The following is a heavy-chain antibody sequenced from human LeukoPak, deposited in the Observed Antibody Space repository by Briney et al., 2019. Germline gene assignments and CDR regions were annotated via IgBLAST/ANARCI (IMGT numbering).Heavy chain of an antibody. J-gene: IGHJ5*02. CDR1: GGSFSGYY. CDR2: INHSGST. V-gene: IGHV4-34*01. D-gene: IGHD3-10*01. Sequence: SETLSLTCAVYGGSFSGYYWSWIRQPPGKGLEWIGEINHSGSTNYNPSLKSRVTISVDTSKNQFSLKLSSVTAADTAVYHCARGCYITMVRGVPPLDCRFDPWGQGTLATVSS. CDR3: ARGCYITMVRGVPPLDCRFDP.